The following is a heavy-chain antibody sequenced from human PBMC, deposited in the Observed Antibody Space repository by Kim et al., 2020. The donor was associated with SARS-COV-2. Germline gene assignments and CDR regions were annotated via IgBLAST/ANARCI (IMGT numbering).Heavy chain of an antibody. CDR2: ISAYNGNT. V-gene: IGHV1-18*01. J-gene: IGHJ5*02. Sequence: ASVKVSCKASGYTFTSYGISWVRQAPGQGLEWMGWISAYNGNTNYAQKLQGRVTMTTDTSTSTAYMELRSLRSDDTAVYYCAREGQLRAQQLDSRYNWFDPWGQGTLVTVSS. D-gene: IGHD6-13*01. CDR3: AREGQLRAQQLDSRYNWFDP. CDR1: GYTFTSYG.